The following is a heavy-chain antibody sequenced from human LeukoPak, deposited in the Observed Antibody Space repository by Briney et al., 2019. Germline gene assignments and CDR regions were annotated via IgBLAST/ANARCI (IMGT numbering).Heavy chain of an antibody. CDR3: AKRGAEVGTTVAPGDY. Sequence: GGSLRLSCAVSGFTVSSNYMSWVRQAPGKGLEWVSVIYSGGNTYYADSVKGRFTISRDNSKNTLYLQMNSLRAEDTAVYYCAKRGAEVGTTVAPGDYWGQGTLLTVSS. CDR2: IYSGGNT. V-gene: IGHV3-53*01. J-gene: IGHJ4*02. D-gene: IGHD1-26*01. CDR1: GFTVSSNY.